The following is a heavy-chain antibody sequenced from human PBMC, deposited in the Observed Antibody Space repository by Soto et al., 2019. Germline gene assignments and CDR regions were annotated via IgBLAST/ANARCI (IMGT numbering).Heavy chain of an antibody. CDR3: ARVERGTATTVVDAFDI. Sequence: QVQLQQWGAGLLKPSETLSLTCAVYGGFVTSGSYYWSWIRQPPGKGLEWIGEMSHSGGTHFNPSLKIRVTISIVTSKNQFTLKKSSVTAADTALYYCARVERGTATTVVDAFDIWGPGTMVTVSS. D-gene: IGHD1-1*01. CDR2: MSHSGGT. J-gene: IGHJ3*02. V-gene: IGHV4-34*01. CDR1: GGFVTSGSYY.